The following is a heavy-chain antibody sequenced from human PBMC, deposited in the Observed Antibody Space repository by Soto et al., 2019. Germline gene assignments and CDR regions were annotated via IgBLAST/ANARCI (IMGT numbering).Heavy chain of an antibody. J-gene: IGHJ5*02. Sequence: SETLSLTCTVSGGSISNSIYYWGWIRQPPGKGLEWIGSIYYSGSTYYNPSLKSRVTISVDTSKNQFSLKLSSVTAADTAVYYCARLDYYDSSGYYYLHWFNPWGQGTLVTVSS. CDR1: GGSISNSIYY. CDR2: IYYSGST. D-gene: IGHD3-22*01. V-gene: IGHV4-39*01. CDR3: ARLDYYDSSGYYYLHWFNP.